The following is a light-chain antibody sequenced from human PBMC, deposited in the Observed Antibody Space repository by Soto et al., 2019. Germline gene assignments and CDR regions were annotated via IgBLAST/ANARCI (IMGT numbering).Light chain of an antibody. Sequence: QSVLTQPPSASGTPGQRVTISCSGSSSNIGSNYVYWYQQLPGTAPKLLIYSNNQRPSVVPDRFSCSKSGTSASLAISGLRSEDEADYYCAAWDDSHWVFGGGTKLTVL. CDR3: AAWDDSHWV. CDR2: SNN. V-gene: IGLV1-47*02. J-gene: IGLJ3*02. CDR1: SSNIGSNY.